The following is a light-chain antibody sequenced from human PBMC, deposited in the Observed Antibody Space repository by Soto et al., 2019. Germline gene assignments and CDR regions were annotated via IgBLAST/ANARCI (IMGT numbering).Light chain of an antibody. CDR1: SSDVGSYNL. J-gene: IGLJ2*01. CDR3: YSYSSSSTVV. CDR2: EGT. V-gene: IGLV2-23*01. Sequence: QSALTQPASVSGSPGQSITISCTGNSSDVGSYNLVSWYQQHPGKAPKLMIYEGTKRPSGVSNRFTDSKSGNTASLTISGLQAEDEADYYCYSYSSSSTVVFGGGTKLTVL.